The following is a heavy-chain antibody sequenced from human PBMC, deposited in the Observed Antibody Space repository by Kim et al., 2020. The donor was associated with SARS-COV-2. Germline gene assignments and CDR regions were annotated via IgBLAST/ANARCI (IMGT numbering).Heavy chain of an antibody. D-gene: IGHD2-21*02. J-gene: IGHJ3*02. CDR3: ASQPCGGDCSDAFDI. CDR1: GGSISSSSYY. CDR2: IYYSGST. Sequence: SETLSLTCTVSGGSISSSSYYWGWIRQPPGKGLEWIGSIYYSGSTYYNPSLKSRVTISVDTSKNQFSLKLSSVTAADTAVYYCASQPCGGDCSDAFDIWGQGTMVTVSS. V-gene: IGHV4-39*07.